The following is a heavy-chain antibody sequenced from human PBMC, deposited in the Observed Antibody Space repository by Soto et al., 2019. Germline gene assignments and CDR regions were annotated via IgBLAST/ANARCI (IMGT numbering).Heavy chain of an antibody. V-gene: IGHV1-69*01. J-gene: IGHJ6*02. Sequence: QVQLVQSGPEVKKTGTSVKVSCKASGGTFSSRAISWVRQAPGQGLEWMGGIIPVFGRVNYAEKFQARVTITADESTGTVYMELRSLRSEDTALYYCANSRGGTFLGYHGMDIWGQGTTVSVSS. CDR3: ANSRGGTFLGYHGMDI. CDR2: IIPVFGRV. CDR1: GGTFSSRA. D-gene: IGHD3-16*01.